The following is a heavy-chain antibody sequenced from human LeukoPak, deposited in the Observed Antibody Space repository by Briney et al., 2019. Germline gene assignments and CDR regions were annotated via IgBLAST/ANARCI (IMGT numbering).Heavy chain of an antibody. D-gene: IGHD1-26*01. J-gene: IGHJ4*02. V-gene: IGHV3-74*01. CDR2: INTDGSNT. Sequence: GGSLRLSCAASGFTFSRFWMHWVRQAPGKGLVWVSRINTDGSNTIYADSVKGRFTISRDNAKNTLYLQMNSLRAEDTAVYYCATDQSIAGPTTADYWGQGTLVIVSS. CDR3: ATDQSIAGPTTADY. CDR1: GFTFSRFW.